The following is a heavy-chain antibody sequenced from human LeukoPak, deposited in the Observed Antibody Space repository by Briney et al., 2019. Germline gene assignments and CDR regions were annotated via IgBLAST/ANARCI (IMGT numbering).Heavy chain of an antibody. Sequence: PGRSLRLSCAASGFTFSSYGMHWVRQAPGKGLEWVAVISYDGSNKYYADSVKGRFTISRDNAKNSLYLQMNSLRAEDTAVYYCARTAGYCSSTSCLPRWGYYGMDVWGQGTTVTVSS. J-gene: IGHJ6*02. D-gene: IGHD2-2*01. V-gene: IGHV3-30*03. CDR1: GFTFSSYG. CDR2: ISYDGSNK. CDR3: ARTAGYCSSTSCLPRWGYYGMDV.